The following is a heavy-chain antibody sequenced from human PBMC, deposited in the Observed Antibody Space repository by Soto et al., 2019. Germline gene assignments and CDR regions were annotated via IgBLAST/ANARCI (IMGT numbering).Heavy chain of an antibody. J-gene: IGHJ4*02. V-gene: IGHV4-39*01. CDR2: IYYSGST. Sequence: SETLSLTCTVSGGSISSSSYYWGWIRQPPGKGLEWIGSIYYSGSTYYNPSLKSRVTISVDTSKNQFSLKLSCVTAADTAVYYCARLFVSGSDPVLDYWGQGTLVTVSS. D-gene: IGHD1-26*01. CDR3: ARLFVSGSDPVLDY. CDR1: GGSISSSSYY.